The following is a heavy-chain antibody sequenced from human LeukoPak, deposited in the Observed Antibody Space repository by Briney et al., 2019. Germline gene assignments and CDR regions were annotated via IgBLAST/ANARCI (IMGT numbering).Heavy chain of an antibody. Sequence: PSETLSLTCTVSGYSISSGYYWGWIRQPPGKGLEWIGSISHSGSTYYNPSLKSRVTISVDTSKNQFSLKLSSVTAADTAVYYCARTKIPWSGYAPPSRFGELSYYFDYWGQGTLVTVSS. CDR3: ARTKIPWSGYAPPSRFGELSYYFDY. CDR1: GYSISSGYY. J-gene: IGHJ4*02. V-gene: IGHV4-38-2*02. CDR2: ISHSGST. D-gene: IGHD3-10*01.